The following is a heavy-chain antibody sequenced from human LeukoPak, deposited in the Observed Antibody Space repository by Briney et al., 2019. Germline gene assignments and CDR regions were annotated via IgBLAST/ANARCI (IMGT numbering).Heavy chain of an antibody. D-gene: IGHD6-19*01. J-gene: IGHJ3*02. V-gene: IGHV4-39*01. CDR2: IYYNGNT. Sequence: KPSETLSLTCNVSGGSIGGHTFYWDGIRQPPGKGLEWIATIYYNGNTFYNPSLKSRVAISLDMSKSQFSLHLSSVTAADTAIYYCARLTALAGHRGAFDIWGPGTMVTVSS. CDR3: ARLTALAGHRGAFDI. CDR1: GGSIGGHTFY.